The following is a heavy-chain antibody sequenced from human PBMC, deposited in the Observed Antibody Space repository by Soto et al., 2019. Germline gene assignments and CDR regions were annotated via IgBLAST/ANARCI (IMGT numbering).Heavy chain of an antibody. CDR3: ARGDSTDCSNGVCSFFYNHDMDV. CDR2: INPKSGGT. D-gene: IGHD2-8*01. CDR1: GYSFTDYH. Sequence: ASVKVSYKASGYSFTDYHIHWVRQAPGQGLEWLGRINPKSGGTSTAQKFQGWVTMTTDTSISTASMELTRLTSDDTAIYYCARGDSTDCSNGVCSFFYNHDMDVWGQGTTVTVSS. V-gene: IGHV1-2*04. J-gene: IGHJ6*02.